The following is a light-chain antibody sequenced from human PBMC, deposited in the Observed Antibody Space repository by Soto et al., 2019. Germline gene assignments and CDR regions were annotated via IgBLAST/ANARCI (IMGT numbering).Light chain of an antibody. CDR2: SAS. J-gene: IGKJ4*01. CDR1: QSIANY. Sequence: DFQMTQSPSSLSASVGDRVTIICRASQSIANYLNWYQQKPVKAPSLLIYSASTLQNGLTSRFSGSGSGTDFKLTISSLQPEDVATYFCQQTYSAPPTFGGGTKVEIK. V-gene: IGKV1-39*01. CDR3: QQTYSAPPT.